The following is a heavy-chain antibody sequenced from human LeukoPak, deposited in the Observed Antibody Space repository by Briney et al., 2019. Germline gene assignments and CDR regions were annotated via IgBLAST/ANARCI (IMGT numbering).Heavy chain of an antibody. Sequence: SETLSLTCTVSGGSISSSSYYWGWIRQPPGKGLEWIGSIYYSGSTYYNPSLKSRVTISVDTSKNQFSLKLSSVTAADTAVYYCARLALDTAITGWVDFWGQGTLVTVSS. D-gene: IGHD5-18*01. J-gene: IGHJ4*02. V-gene: IGHV4-39*01. CDR3: ARLALDTAITGWVDF. CDR1: GGSISSSSYY. CDR2: IYYSGST.